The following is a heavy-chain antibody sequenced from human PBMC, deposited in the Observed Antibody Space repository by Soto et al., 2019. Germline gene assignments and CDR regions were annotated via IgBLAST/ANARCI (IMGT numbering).Heavy chain of an antibody. V-gene: IGHV4-59*01. D-gene: IGHD6-13*01. CDR3: ARDRGSPSSSWYGAYYYGMDV. CDR1: GGSISNYY. CDR2: IYYSGST. J-gene: IGHJ6*02. Sequence: PSETLSLTCTVSGGSISNYYWNWIRQPPGKGLEWIGYIYYSGSTNYNPSLKSRVTISVDTSKNQSSLKLSSVTAADTAVYYCARDRGSPSSSWYGAYYYGMDVWGQGTTVTVSS.